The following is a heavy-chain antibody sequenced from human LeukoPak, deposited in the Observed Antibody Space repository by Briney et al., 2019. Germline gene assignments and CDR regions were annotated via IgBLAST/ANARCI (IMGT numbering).Heavy chain of an antibody. CDR3: AREIAADRGFDS. J-gene: IGHJ4*02. CDR2: ISSGGSTT. Sequence: PGGSLRLSCAASGFTFSDHYMSWIRQAPGKGLKCVSYISSGGSTTYYTDSVKGRFTISRDNGKNALYLQMNSLRAEDTAVYYCAREIAADRGFDSWGQGTLVTVSS. CDR1: GFTFSDHY. V-gene: IGHV3-11*01. D-gene: IGHD6-6*01.